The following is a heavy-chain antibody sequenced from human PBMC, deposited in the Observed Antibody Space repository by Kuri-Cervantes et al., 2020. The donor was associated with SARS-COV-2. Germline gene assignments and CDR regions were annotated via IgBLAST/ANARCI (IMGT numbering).Heavy chain of an antibody. CDR2: ISGSGGST. J-gene: IGHJ4*02. Sequence: GESLKISCAASGFTFSSYAMSWVRQAPGKGLEWVSAISGSGGSTYYADSVKGRFTISRDNSKNTLYLQMDSLRAEDTAVYYCAKKLESSGIAAAGTEMYFDYWGQGTLVTVSS. CDR3: AKKLESSGIAAAGTEMYFDY. D-gene: IGHD6-13*01. CDR1: GFTFSSYA. V-gene: IGHV3-23*01.